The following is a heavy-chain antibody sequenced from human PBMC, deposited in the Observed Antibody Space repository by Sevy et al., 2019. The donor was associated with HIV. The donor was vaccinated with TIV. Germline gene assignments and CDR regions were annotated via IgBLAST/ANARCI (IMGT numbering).Heavy chain of an antibody. D-gene: IGHD3-22*01. CDR3: ARKYHDTSGYPRYSMDV. J-gene: IGHJ6*02. CDR2: ISGGGGNT. CDR1: GFTFSAYA. Sequence: GSLRLSCTTSGFTFSAYAMHWVRQAPGKGLEYVSAISGGGGNTYYGTSVKGRFTVSRDNAKNTLYLQMGSLRAEDMAVYFCARKYHDTSGYPRYSMDVWGQGTTVTVSS. V-gene: IGHV3-64*01.